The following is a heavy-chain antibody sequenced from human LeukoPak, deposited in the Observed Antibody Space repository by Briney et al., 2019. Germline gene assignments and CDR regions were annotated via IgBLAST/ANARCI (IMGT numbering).Heavy chain of an antibody. Sequence: GGSLRPSCAASGFTFSSYAMSWVRQAPGKGLEWASAISGSGGSTYYADSVKGRFTISRDNSKNTLYLQMNSLRAEDTAVYYCAKDLDSFPDAFDIWGQGTMVTVSS. CDR2: ISGSGGST. CDR3: AKDLDSFPDAFDI. CDR1: GFTFSSYA. V-gene: IGHV3-23*01. J-gene: IGHJ3*02.